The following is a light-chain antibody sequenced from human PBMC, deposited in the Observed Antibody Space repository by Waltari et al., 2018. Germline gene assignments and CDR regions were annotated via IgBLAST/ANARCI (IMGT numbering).Light chain of an antibody. Sequence: ERVMTRSPATLSVSPGERATLSCRASQSVSNNLAWYQQKPGQAPRLLIYGASTRATDIPARFSGSGSGTEFTLTISSLQSEDFAVYYCQQYNNWLWTFGQGTKVEVK. J-gene: IGKJ1*01. V-gene: IGKV3-15*01. CDR1: QSVSNN. CDR3: QQYNNWLWT. CDR2: GAS.